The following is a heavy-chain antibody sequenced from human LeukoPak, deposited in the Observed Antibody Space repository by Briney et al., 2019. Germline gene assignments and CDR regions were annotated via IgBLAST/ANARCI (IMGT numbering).Heavy chain of an antibody. Sequence: SQTLSLTCAVSGDSVSSNTAVWNWIRQSPSRGLEWLGRTYYRSKWYNDYAVSVKGRITISPDTSKNQFSLRLTSVTPADTAVFYCARSGIEVDGGNFESWGQGTLVTVSS. J-gene: IGHJ4*02. CDR1: GDSVSSNTAV. V-gene: IGHV6-1*01. CDR3: ARSGIEVDGGNFES. CDR2: TYYRSKWYN. D-gene: IGHD6-19*01.